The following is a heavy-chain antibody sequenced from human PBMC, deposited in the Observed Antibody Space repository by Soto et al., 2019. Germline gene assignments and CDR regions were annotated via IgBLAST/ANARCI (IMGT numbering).Heavy chain of an antibody. CDR2: LYFYGSA. CDR1: GFTVSSNR. CDR3: ARVGTSESFFDY. J-gene: IGHJ4*02. V-gene: IGHV3-53*02. D-gene: IGHD7-27*01. Sequence: VQLVETGGGLIQPGGSLRLSCVVSGFTVSSNRLTWVRQTPGQGLEWVSDLYFYGSANYADSVRGRFTISKDDSKNTLYLQMNNLRAEDTAVYFCARVGTSESFFDYWGQGTLVTVSP.